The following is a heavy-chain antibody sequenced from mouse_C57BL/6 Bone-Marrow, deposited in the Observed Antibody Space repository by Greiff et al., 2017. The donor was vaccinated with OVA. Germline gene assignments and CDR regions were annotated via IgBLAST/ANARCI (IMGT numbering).Heavy chain of an antibody. D-gene: IGHD3-2*02. CDR1: GYTFTDYY. CDR2: INPNNGGT. J-gene: IGHJ3*01. Sequence: EVQLQQSGPELVKPGASVKISCKASGYTFTDYYMNWVKQSHGKSLEWIGDINPNNGGTSYNQKFKGKATLTVDKSSSTAYMELRSLTSEDSAVYYCARGTGSSGYGAYWGQGTLVTVSA. V-gene: IGHV1-26*01. CDR3: ARGTGSSGYGAY.